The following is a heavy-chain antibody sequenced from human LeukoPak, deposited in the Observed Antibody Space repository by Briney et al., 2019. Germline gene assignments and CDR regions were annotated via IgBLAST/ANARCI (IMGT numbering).Heavy chain of an antibody. CDR2: ISGTSSYI. D-gene: IGHD3-10*01. J-gene: IGHJ2*01. CDR1: GFTFSSYA. CDR3: AREIYYHGSGSPFFDL. Sequence: PGGALRLSCAAPGFTFSSYAMSWVRQAPGEGLEWVSAISGTSSYIYYADSVKGRFTISRDNAKNSLSLQMNSLRAEDTAVYYCAREIYYHGSGSPFFDLWGRGTLVTVSS. V-gene: IGHV3-21*01.